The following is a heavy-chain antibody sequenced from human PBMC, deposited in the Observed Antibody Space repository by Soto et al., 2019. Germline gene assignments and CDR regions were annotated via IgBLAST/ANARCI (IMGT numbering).Heavy chain of an antibody. CDR3: SKDRENGDLSYWFFDL. Sequence: EVQLLESGGGLVQPGGSLRLSCAASGFTFSSYAMSWVRQAPGKGLELVSAISGSGGSIYYADSVKDRFTISRDNSKNTLFLQMNSLRSEDTAVYYCSKDRENGDLSYWFFDLWGRGTLVTVAS. D-gene: IGHD4-17*01. CDR1: GFTFSSYA. V-gene: IGHV3-23*01. CDR2: ISGSGGSI. J-gene: IGHJ2*01.